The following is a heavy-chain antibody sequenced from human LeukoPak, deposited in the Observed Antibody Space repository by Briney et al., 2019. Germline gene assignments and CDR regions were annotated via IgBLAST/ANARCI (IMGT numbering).Heavy chain of an antibody. CDR1: GYTFTSYD. D-gene: IGHD3-9*01. J-gene: IGHJ5*02. CDR2: MNPNSGNT. Sequence: ASVKVSCKASGYTFTSYDINWVRQATGQGLEWMGWMNPNSGNTGYAQKFQGRVTMTRNTSISTAYMELSNLRSEDTAVYYCARGLFDWPRSLNWFDPWGQGTLVTVSS. V-gene: IGHV1-8*01. CDR3: ARGLFDWPRSLNWFDP.